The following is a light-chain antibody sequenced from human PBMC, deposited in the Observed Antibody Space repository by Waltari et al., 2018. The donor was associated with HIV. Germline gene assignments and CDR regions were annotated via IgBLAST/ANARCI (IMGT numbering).Light chain of an antibody. CDR2: EVT. Sequence: QSALTQPASVSGSPGPSITIPCAGTSADVGAYNYVSWYQQHPGKAPKLMIYEVTDRPSGVSNRFSGSKSGNTASLTISGLQAEDEADYYCSSYTTSSTVVFGGGTKLTVL. J-gene: IGLJ2*01. V-gene: IGLV2-14*01. CDR3: SSYTTSSTVV. CDR1: SADVGAYNY.